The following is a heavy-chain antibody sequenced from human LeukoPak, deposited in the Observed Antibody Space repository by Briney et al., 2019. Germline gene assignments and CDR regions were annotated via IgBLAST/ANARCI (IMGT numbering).Heavy chain of an antibody. CDR2: IKEDGSEK. D-gene: IGHD4-17*01. V-gene: IGHV3-7*01. CDR1: GFTFSGYW. Sequence: PGGSLRLSCAASGFTFSGYWMSWVRQAPGKGLECVANIKEDGSEKYYVDSVKGRFTISRDNAENSLFPQMNSLRAEDTAVYYCGRGHYGDYAWGQGTLVTVSS. CDR3: GRGHYGDYA. J-gene: IGHJ5*02.